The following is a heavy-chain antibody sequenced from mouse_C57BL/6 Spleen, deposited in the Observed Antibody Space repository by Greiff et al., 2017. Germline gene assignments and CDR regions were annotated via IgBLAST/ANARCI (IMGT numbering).Heavy chain of an antibody. Sequence: QVQLQQSGPELVKPGASVKISCKASGYSFTSYYIHWVKQRPGQGLEWIGWIYPGSGNTKYNEKFKGKATLTADTSSSTADMQLSSLTSEDSAVYYCARSGNYVYYAMDYWGQGTSVTVSS. CDR3: ARSGNYVYYAMDY. CDR2: IYPGSGNT. D-gene: IGHD2-1*01. V-gene: IGHV1-66*01. CDR1: GYSFTSYY. J-gene: IGHJ4*01.